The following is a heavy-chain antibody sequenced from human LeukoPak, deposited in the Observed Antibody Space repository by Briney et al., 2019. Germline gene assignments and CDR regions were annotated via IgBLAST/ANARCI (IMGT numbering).Heavy chain of an antibody. J-gene: IGHJ4*02. CDR2: INHSGST. D-gene: IGHD3-16*02. CDR3: ASSALYDYVWGSYRARSPHFDY. Sequence: SETLSLTCVDYGGSFSGYYCSWIRQPPGKGLEWVGEINHSGSTNYNPSLKSRVTISVDTSKNQFSLKLSSVTAADTAVYYCASSALYDYVWGSYRARSPHFDYWGQGTLVTVSS. V-gene: IGHV4-34*01. CDR1: GGSFSGYY.